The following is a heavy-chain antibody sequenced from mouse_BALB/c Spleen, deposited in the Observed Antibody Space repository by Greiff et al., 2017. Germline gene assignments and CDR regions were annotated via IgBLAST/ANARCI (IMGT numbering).Heavy chain of an antibody. V-gene: IGHV1-39*01. Sequence: EVQRVESGPELVKPGASVKISCKASGYSFTGYNMNWVKQSNGKSLEWIGNIDPYYGGTSYNQKFKGKATLTVDKSSSTAYMQLKSLTSEDSAVYYYARRGDSSYDYAMDYWGQGTSVTVSS. CDR2: IDPYYGGT. J-gene: IGHJ4*01. CDR3: ARRGDSSYDYAMDY. CDR1: GYSFTGYN. D-gene: IGHD1-1*01.